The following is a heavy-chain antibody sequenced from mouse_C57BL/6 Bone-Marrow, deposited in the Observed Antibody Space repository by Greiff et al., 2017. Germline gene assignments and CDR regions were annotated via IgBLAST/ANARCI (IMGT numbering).Heavy chain of an antibody. J-gene: IGHJ4*01. CDR2: ISPGGGYT. CDR3: ARHSNYGYELDY. V-gene: IGHV1-63*01. D-gene: IGHD2-5*01. CDR1: GYTFTNYW. Sequence: QVQLPQSGAELVRPGTSVKLSCKASGYTFTNYWIGWAKQRPGHGLEWIGDISPGGGYTNYTQKFKGQATLTADTSSHTAYMQFSSLTAEDSAIYDCARHSNYGYELDYGGQGTSVTVSS.